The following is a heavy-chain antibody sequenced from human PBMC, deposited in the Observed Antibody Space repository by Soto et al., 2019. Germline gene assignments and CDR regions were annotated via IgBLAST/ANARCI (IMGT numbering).Heavy chain of an antibody. D-gene: IGHD3-16*02. CDR1: GFTFSSYW. CDR2: IKQDGSEK. CDR3: SGGHCESIWESYPLVY. J-gene: IGHJ4*02. Sequence: EVQLVESGGGLVQPGGSLRLSCAASGFTFSSYWMSWVRQAPGKGLEMVANIKQDGSEKYYVDSVKGRFTISRDNAKNPLHMQIKGLRACDTDLYYCSGGHCESIWESYPLVYWGQGTLVTV. V-gene: IGHV3-7*01.